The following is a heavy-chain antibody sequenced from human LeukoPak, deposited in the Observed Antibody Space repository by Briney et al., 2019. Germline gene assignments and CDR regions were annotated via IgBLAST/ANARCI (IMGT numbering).Heavy chain of an antibody. Sequence: GRSLRLSCAASGFTFSSYGMHWVRQAPGKGLEWVAVIWYDGSNKYYADSVKGQFTISRDNSKNTLYLQMNSLRAEDTAVYYCARVGSSSDYYYGMDVWGQGTTVTVSS. CDR1: GFTFSSYG. D-gene: IGHD6-6*01. CDR3: ARVGSSSDYYYGMDV. J-gene: IGHJ6*02. CDR2: IWYDGSNK. V-gene: IGHV3-33*01.